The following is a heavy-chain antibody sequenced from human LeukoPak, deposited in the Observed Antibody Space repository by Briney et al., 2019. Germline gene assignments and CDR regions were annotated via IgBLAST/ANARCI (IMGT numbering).Heavy chain of an antibody. CDR1: GGSFSGYY. V-gene: IGHV4-34*01. CDR3: ARGSYDYVWGSYRTPPNWFDP. Sequence: PSETLSLTCAVYGGSFSGYYWSWIRQPPGKGLEWIGEINHSGSTNYNPSLKSRVTISVDTSKNQFSLKLSSVTAADTAVYYCARGSYDYVWGSYRTPPNWFDPWGQGTLVTVSS. D-gene: IGHD3-16*02. J-gene: IGHJ5*02. CDR2: INHSGST.